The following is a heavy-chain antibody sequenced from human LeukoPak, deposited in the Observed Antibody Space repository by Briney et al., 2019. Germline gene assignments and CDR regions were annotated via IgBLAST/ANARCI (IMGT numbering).Heavy chain of an antibody. Sequence: SETLSLTCTVSGGSISSHYWSWIRQPPGEGLEWIGYIYYSGSTNYNPSLKSRVTISVDTSKNQFSLKLSSVTAADTAVYYCARASMYRGYFDYWGQGTLVTVSS. CDR3: ARASMYRGYFDY. D-gene: IGHD2-2*01. CDR1: GGSISSHY. V-gene: IGHV4-59*11. J-gene: IGHJ4*02. CDR2: IYYSGST.